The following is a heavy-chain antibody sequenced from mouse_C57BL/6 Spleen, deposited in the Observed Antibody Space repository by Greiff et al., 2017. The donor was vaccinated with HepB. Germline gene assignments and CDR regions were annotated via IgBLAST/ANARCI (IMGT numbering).Heavy chain of an antibody. CDR2: ISSGSSTI. CDR3: ARMITELFYYAMDY. D-gene: IGHD2-4*01. Sequence: EVKLVESGGGLVKPGGSLKLSCAASGFTFSDYGMHWVRQAPEKGLEWVAYISSGSSTIYYADTVKGRFTISRDNAKNTLFLQMTSLRSEDTAMYYCARMITELFYYAMDYWGQGTSVTVSS. CDR1: GFTFSDYG. V-gene: IGHV5-17*01. J-gene: IGHJ4*01.